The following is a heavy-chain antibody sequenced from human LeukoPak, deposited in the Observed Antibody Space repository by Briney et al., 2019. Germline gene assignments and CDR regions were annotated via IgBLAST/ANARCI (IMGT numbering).Heavy chain of an antibody. CDR2: IYYSGST. CDR3: AHVLWFGEPAFDY. J-gene: IGHJ4*02. V-gene: IGHV4-59*01. CDR1: GGSISNYY. Sequence: SETLSLTCTVSGGSISNYYWTWIRQPPGKGLEWIGYIYYSGSTNYNSSLKSRVTMSVDMSKNQFSLKLSSVTAADTAVYYCAHVLWFGEPAFDYWGQGTLVTVSS. D-gene: IGHD3-10*01.